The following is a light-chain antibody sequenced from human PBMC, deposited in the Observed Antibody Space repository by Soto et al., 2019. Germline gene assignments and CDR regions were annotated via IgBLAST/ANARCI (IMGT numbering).Light chain of an antibody. J-gene: IGKJ4*01. V-gene: IGKV1-39*01. CDR3: QQYDNVPLT. Sequence: DIQMTQSPSSLSASVGDRVTITCRASQSILTYLNWFQQKPGKATKLLMYAASSLQGGVPSRFSGSGSGTDFTLTISSLQPEDIGTYYCQQYDNVPLTFGGGTKVEIK. CDR2: AAS. CDR1: QSILTY.